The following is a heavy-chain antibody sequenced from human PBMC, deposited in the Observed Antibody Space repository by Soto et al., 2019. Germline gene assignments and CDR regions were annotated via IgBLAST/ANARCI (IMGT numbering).Heavy chain of an antibody. CDR1: GFTFSPYA. Sequence: GGSLRLSCAASGFTFSPYAMTWVRQAPGKGLEWVSGISGSGGNTNYADSVKGRFTVSRDNSKRTLSLQMNSLTEEDTAIYYCAKGLRRLLRTQYYYGLDVWGRGTTVTVSS. CDR3: AKGLRRLLRTQYYYGLDV. J-gene: IGHJ6*02. CDR2: ISGSGGNT. V-gene: IGHV3-23*01. D-gene: IGHD3-16*01.